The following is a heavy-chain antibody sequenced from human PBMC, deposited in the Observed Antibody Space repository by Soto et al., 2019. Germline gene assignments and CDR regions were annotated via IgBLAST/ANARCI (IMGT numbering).Heavy chain of an antibody. CDR3: AREFSDNWFDP. V-gene: IGHV3-33*01. J-gene: IGHJ5*02. Sequence: GGSLRLSCAASGFTFSSYGMHWVRQAPGKGLEWVAVIWYDGSNKYYADSVKGRFTISRDNSKNTLYLQMNSLRAEDTAVYYCAREFSDNWFDPWGQGTLVTVSS. CDR1: GFTFSSYG. CDR2: IWYDGSNK.